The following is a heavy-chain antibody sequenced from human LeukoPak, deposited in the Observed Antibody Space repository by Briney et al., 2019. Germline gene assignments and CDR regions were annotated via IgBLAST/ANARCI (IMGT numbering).Heavy chain of an antibody. V-gene: IGHV4-34*01. CDR2: INHSRST. J-gene: IGHJ4*02. CDR1: GGSFSGYY. D-gene: IGHD3-10*01. Sequence: PSETLSRTCAVYGGSFSGYYWSWIREPPGKGLEWIGEINHSRSTNYNPSLKSRVTISVDTSKNQFSLKLSSVTAADTAVYSCARVAMVRGYPTDYWGQGTLVTVSS. CDR3: ARVAMVRGYPTDY.